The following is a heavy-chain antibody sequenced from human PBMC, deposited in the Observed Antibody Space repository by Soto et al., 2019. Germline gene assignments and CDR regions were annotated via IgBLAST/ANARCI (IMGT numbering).Heavy chain of an antibody. J-gene: IGHJ4*02. CDR2: INHSGST. CDR1: GGSFSGYY. Sequence: SETLSLTCAVYGGSFSGYYWSWIRQPPGRGLEWIGEINHSGSTNYNPSLKSRVTISVDTSKNQFSLKLSSVTAADTAVYYCARGSPRIPGDYVWGSYRSGPFDYWGQGTLVTVSS. D-gene: IGHD3-16*02. V-gene: IGHV4-34*01. CDR3: ARGSPRIPGDYVWGSYRSGPFDY.